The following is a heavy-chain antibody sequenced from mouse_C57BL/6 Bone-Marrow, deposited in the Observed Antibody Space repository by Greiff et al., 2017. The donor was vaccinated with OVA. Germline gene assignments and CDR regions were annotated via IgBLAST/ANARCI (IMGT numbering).Heavy chain of an antibody. CDR3: ARSGYGSSYDC. CDR1: GYTFTSYW. J-gene: IGHJ2*01. CDR2: IHPNSGST. Sequence: QVQLQQPGAELVKPGASVKLSCKASGYTFTSYWMHWVKQRPGQGLEWIGMIHPNSGSTNYNEKFKSKATLTVDKSSSTAYMQLSSLTSEVSAVYYCARSGYGSSYDCWGQGTTLTVSS. V-gene: IGHV1-64*01. D-gene: IGHD1-1*01.